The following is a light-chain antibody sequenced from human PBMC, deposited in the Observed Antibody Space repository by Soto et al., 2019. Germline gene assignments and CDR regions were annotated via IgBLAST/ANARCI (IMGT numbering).Light chain of an antibody. Sequence: IQLTQSPSSLSASVGDRVTITCRASQGISSYLAWYQQKPGKAPKLLIYAASTLQSGVPSRFSGSGSGTDFTLTISRLQPEDFATYYCQQLGVFGLWTKVEIK. CDR2: AAS. J-gene: IGKJ1*01. V-gene: IGKV1-9*01. CDR3: QQLGV. CDR1: QGISSY.